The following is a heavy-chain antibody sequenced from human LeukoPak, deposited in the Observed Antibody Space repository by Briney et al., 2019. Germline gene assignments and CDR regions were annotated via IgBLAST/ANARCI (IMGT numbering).Heavy chain of an antibody. CDR3: ARDLGLNSDY. V-gene: IGHV4-59*01. J-gene: IGHJ4*02. CDR1: GGSISSYY. CDR2: IYYSGST. Sequence: TSVTLSLTCTVSGGSISSYYWSWIRQPPGKGLEWIGYIYYSGSTNYNPSLKSRVTISVDTSKSQFSLKLSSVTAADTAVYYCARDLGLNSDYWGQGTLVTVSS. D-gene: IGHD3/OR15-3a*01.